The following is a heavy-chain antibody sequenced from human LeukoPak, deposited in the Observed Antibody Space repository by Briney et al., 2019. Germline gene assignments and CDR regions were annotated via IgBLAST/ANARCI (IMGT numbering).Heavy chain of an antibody. CDR1: GFTFSSYA. Sequence: PGGSLRLSCAASGFTFSSYAMHWVRQAPGKGLEWVAVISYDGSNKYYADSVKGRFTISRDNSKNTLYLQMNSLRAEDTAVYYCARDLGLEYYYYGMDVWGQGTTVTVSS. V-gene: IGHV3-30*04. J-gene: IGHJ6*02. CDR2: ISYDGSNK. CDR3: ARDLGLEYYYYGMDV. D-gene: IGHD3/OR15-3a*01.